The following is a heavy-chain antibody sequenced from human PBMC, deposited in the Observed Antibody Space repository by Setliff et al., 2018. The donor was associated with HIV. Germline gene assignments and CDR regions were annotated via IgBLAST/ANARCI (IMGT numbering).Heavy chain of an antibody. CDR3: ASRIYYYDSNNFLREEGFDP. Sequence: SETLSLTCTVSGGSASNSRYYWTWIRQPPGKGLEYIGSIHYNEKTYYNPSLKSRVTISIDTSKNQFSLNLTSVTAADTAVYYCASRIYYYDSNNFLREEGFDPWGQGTLVTVSS. J-gene: IGHJ5*02. CDR2: IHYNEKT. CDR1: GGSASNSRYY. D-gene: IGHD3-22*01. V-gene: IGHV4-39*01.